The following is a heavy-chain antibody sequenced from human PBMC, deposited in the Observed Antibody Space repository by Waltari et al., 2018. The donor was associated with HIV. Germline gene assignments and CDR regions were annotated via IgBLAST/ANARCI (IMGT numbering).Heavy chain of an antibody. Sequence: EVQLVESGGGLVQPGGSLRLSCAASGFTFSNYWMSWVRQAPGKGLEWVANIKQDGSEKKYVDSVKGRFTISRDNAKNSLYLQMNSLSAEDTAVDYCARVRYYYESSGYRWFDPWGQGTLVTVSS. CDR2: IKQDGSEK. V-gene: IGHV3-7*03. J-gene: IGHJ5*02. CDR1: GFTFSNYW. D-gene: IGHD3-22*01. CDR3: ARVRYYYESSGYRWFDP.